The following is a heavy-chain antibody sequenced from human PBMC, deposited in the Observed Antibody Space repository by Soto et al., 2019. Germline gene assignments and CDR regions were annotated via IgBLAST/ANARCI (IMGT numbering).Heavy chain of an antibody. J-gene: IGHJ4*02. CDR1: GFTFSNAW. CDR3: TTDVWVSSSGYNY. CDR2: IKSKTDGGTT. V-gene: IGHV3-15*07. D-gene: IGHD5-12*01. Sequence: EVQLVESGGGLVQPGGSLRLSCAASGFTFSNAWMNWVRQAPGKGLEWVGRIKSKTDGGTTDYAAPVKGRFTISRDDSKNTLYLQINSLKTEDTAVYYCTTDVWVSSSGYNYWGQGTLVTVSS.